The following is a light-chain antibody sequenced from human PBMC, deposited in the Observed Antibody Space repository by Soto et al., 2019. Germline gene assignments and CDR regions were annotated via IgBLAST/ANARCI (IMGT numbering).Light chain of an antibody. J-gene: IGKJ2*01. V-gene: IGKV1-39*01. CDR2: VAT. CDR1: QSISSY. CDR3: HQSYHLPYT. Sequence: DIHMTQSPTSLSASARDRVIITCRASQSISSYLNWYRQKPGKAPELLIKVATRLQSGVPPRFSGSGFGTEFTLTISSLQPEDFATYYCHQSYHLPYTFGQGTRLEIK.